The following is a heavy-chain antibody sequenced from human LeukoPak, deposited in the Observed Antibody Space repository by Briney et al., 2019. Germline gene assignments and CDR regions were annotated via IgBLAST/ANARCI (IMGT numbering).Heavy chain of an antibody. CDR2: ISSNGGST. CDR3: ATSLELLRPVGY. V-gene: IGHV3-64D*06. CDR1: GFTFSSYT. Sequence: GGSLRLSCSASGFTFSSYTVHWVRQTPGKGLECVSTISSNGGSTFYADSVKGRFTISRDNSKNTLCLQMSSLRPEDTAVYYCATSLELLRPVGYWGQGTLVTVSS. D-gene: IGHD1-26*01. J-gene: IGHJ4*02.